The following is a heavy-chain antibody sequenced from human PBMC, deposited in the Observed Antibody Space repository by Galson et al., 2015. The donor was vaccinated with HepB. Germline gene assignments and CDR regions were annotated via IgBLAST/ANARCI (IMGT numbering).Heavy chain of an antibody. CDR3: ARLVVVTPGSFDI. CDR2: IYYSGST. Sequence: SLTCTVSGGSISSYYWSWIRQPPGKGLEWIGYIYYSGSTNYNPSLKSRVTISVDTSKNQFSLKLSSVTAADTAVYYCARLVVVTPGSFDIWGQGTMVTVSS. J-gene: IGHJ3*02. V-gene: IGHV4-59*08. D-gene: IGHD4-23*01. CDR1: GGSISSYY.